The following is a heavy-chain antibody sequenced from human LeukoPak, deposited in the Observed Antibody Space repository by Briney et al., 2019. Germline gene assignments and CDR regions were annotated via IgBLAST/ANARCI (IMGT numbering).Heavy chain of an antibody. Sequence: KTGVSLRLSCAVSGFTVRSYSMNWVRQAPGKGLEWVSSISSSSSYIYYADSVKGRFTISRDNAKNSLYLQMNSLTAEDTAVYYCARNAGKYSYGYDWFDPWGQGTLVTVSS. D-gene: IGHD5-18*01. V-gene: IGHV3-21*01. CDR3: ARNAGKYSYGYDWFDP. J-gene: IGHJ5*02. CDR2: ISSSSSYI. CDR1: GFTVRSYS.